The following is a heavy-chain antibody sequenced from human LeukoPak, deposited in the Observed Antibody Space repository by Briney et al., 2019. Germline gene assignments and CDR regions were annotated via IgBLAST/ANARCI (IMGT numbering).Heavy chain of an antibody. J-gene: IGHJ6*02. D-gene: IGHD6-13*01. CDR1: GFTFSSYG. CDR3: ARGPYSSSWPRVHGMDV. Sequence: GGSLRLSCAASGFTFSSYGMHWVRQAPGKGLEWVAVIWYDGSNKYYADSVKGRFTISRDNSKNTLYLQMNSLRAEDTAVYYCARGPYSSSWPRVHGMDVWGQGTTVTVSS. V-gene: IGHV3-33*01. CDR2: IWYDGSNK.